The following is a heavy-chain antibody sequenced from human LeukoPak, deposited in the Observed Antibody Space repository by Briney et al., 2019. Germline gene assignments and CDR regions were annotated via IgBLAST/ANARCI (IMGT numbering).Heavy chain of an antibody. D-gene: IGHD2-2*01. CDR1: GFTFSSYW. V-gene: IGHV3-7*01. CDR2: IKQDGSEK. Sequence: SGGSLRLSCAASGFTFSSYWMSWVRQAPGKGLEWVANIKQDGSEKYYVDSVKGRFTISRDDAKNSLYLQMNSLRAEDTAVYYCARCSLDIEVVPAALYYYYYMDVWGKGTTVTVSS. J-gene: IGHJ6*03. CDR3: ARCSLDIEVVPAALYYYYYMDV.